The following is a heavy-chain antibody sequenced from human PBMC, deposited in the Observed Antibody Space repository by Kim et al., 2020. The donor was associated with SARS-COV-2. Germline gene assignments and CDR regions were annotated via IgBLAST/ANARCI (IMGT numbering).Heavy chain of an antibody. CDR3: ARGDYYDSSGYGY. Sequence: GGSLRLSCAASGFTFSSYGMHWVRQAPGKGLEWVAVIWYDGSNKYYADSVKGRFTISRDNSKNTLYLQMNSLRAEDTAVYYCARGDYYDSSGYGYWGQGTLVTVSS. D-gene: IGHD3-22*01. CDR1: GFTFSSYG. J-gene: IGHJ4*02. CDR2: IWYDGSNK. V-gene: IGHV3-33*01.